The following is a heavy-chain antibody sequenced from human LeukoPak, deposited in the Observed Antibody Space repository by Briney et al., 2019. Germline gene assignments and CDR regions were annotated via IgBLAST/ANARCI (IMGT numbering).Heavy chain of an antibody. J-gene: IGHJ6*03. CDR2: INHSGST. V-gene: IGHV4-34*01. CDR3: ARDGEASKRRDSSQYYYYYYMDV. Sequence: PSETLSLTCAVYGGSFSGYYWSWIRQPPGKGLEWIGEINHSGSTNYNPSLKSRVTISVDTSKNQFSLRLSSVTAADTAVYYCARDGEASKRRDSSQYYYYYYMDVWGKGTTVTVSS. CDR1: GGSFSGYY. D-gene: IGHD3-22*01.